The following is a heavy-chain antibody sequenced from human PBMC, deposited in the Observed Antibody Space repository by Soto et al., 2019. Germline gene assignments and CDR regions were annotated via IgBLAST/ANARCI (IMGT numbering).Heavy chain of an antibody. CDR3: ARVGTLSLSGDYGY. Sequence: ASVKVSCKASGYTFTRSGIRWGRQAPGQGLEWMGWISTYNGDTNYAQTFQGRVTMTTDTSTSTVHMEVRSLRSDDTAVYYCARVGTLSLSGDYGYWGQGTLVTVSS. V-gene: IGHV1-18*01. CDR2: ISTYNGDT. J-gene: IGHJ4*02. D-gene: IGHD4-17*01. CDR1: GYTFTRSG.